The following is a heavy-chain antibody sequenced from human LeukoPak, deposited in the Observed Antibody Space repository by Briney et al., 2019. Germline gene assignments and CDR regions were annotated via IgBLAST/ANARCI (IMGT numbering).Heavy chain of an antibody. J-gene: IGHJ4*02. CDR1: GYTFTNYG. CDR3: AQLAYCGGDCYSLPY. V-gene: IGHV1-18*01. CDR2: ISADNGNT. D-gene: IGHD2-21*02. Sequence: ASVKISCKASGYTFTNYGVSWVRQAPGQGLEWMGWISADNGNTKYAQKFQGRVTLATDTSTRTAYMDLRSLRSDDTAIYYCAQLAYCGGDCYSLPYWGQGTLVTVSS.